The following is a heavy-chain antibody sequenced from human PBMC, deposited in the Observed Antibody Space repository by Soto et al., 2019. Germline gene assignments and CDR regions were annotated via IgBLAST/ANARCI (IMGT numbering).Heavy chain of an antibody. CDR3: TKNRLSCGDYVPSYYYYGMDV. V-gene: IGHV3-15*01. CDR1: GFTFSHAW. Sequence: EVQLVESGGGLVKPGGSLRLSCAASGFTFSHAWMTWVRQAPGKGLEWVGRIKSIPDGGTTDYAAPVKGRFTISRDDSKNALKPQWNSLRTEHTAVYYCTKNRLSCGDYVPSYYYYGMDVWGQGTTVTVSS. J-gene: IGHJ6*02. D-gene: IGHD4-17*01. CDR2: IKSIPDGGTT.